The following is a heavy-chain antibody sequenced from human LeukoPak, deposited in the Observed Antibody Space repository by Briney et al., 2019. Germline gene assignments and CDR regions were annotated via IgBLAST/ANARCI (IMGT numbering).Heavy chain of an antibody. CDR3: ARAWFGESAYTFDY. Sequence: SETLSLTCTVSGGSISSYYWSWIRQPAGKGLEWIGYIYYSGSTNYNPSLKSRVTISVDTSRNQFSLNLSSVTAADTAVYYCARAWFGESAYTFDYWGQGTLVTVSS. D-gene: IGHD3-10*01. CDR2: IYYSGST. J-gene: IGHJ4*02. V-gene: IGHV4-59*01. CDR1: GGSISSYY.